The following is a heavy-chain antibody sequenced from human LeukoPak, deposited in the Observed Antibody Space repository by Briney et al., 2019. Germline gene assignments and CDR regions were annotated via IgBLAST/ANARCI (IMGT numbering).Heavy chain of an antibody. V-gene: IGHV3-74*01. J-gene: IGHJ4*02. Sequence: PGGSLRLSCAASRFTFSTYWMHWVRQAPGKGLVWVSRINSDGINTSYADSVKGRFTISRDNAKNTLNLQMNSLRAEDTAVYYCARDKIVGATHFDYWGQGALVTVSS. CDR3: ARDKIVGATHFDY. D-gene: IGHD1-26*01. CDR1: RFTFSTYW. CDR2: INSDGINT.